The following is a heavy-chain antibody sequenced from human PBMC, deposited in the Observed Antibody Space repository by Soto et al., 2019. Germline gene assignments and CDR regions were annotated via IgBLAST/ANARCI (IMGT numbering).Heavy chain of an antibody. D-gene: IGHD5-12*01. V-gene: IGHV4-59*01. CDR2: VYYSGST. Sequence: SETLSLTCTISGGSISGYYWSWIRQPPGKGLEWIGYVYYSGSTNYNPSLESRVTISIDTSKNQFSLKLTSVTAADTALYYCAKYRRTDAEGYTLDYWGQGTLVTVSS. CDR3: AKYRRTDAEGYTLDY. CDR1: GGSISGYY. J-gene: IGHJ4*02.